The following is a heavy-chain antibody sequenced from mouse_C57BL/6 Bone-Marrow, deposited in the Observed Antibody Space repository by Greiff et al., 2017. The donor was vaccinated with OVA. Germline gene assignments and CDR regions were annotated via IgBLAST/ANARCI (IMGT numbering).Heavy chain of an antibody. Sequence: VQGVESGAELVRPGASVTLSCKASGYTFTDYEMHWVKQTPVHGLEWIGAIDPETGGTAYNQKFKGKAILTADKSSSTAYMELRSLTSEDSAVYYCTREGLLRPAWFAYWGQGTLDTVSA. J-gene: IGHJ3*01. CDR1: GYTFTDYE. CDR3: TREGLLRPAWFAY. D-gene: IGHD1-1*01. CDR2: IDPETGGT. V-gene: IGHV1-15*01.